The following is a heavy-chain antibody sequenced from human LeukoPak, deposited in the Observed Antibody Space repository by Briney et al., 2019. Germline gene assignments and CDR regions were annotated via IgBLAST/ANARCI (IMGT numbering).Heavy chain of an antibody. Sequence: GGSLRLSCAASGLTFSSYAMSWVRQAPGKGLEWVSAISGSGGSTYYADSVKGRFTISRDNSKNTLYLQMNSLRAEDTAVYYCAKDRASQWLVRELDYWGQGTLVTVSS. CDR3: AKDRASQWLVRELDY. J-gene: IGHJ4*02. CDR2: ISGSGGST. D-gene: IGHD6-19*01. V-gene: IGHV3-23*01. CDR1: GLTFSSYA.